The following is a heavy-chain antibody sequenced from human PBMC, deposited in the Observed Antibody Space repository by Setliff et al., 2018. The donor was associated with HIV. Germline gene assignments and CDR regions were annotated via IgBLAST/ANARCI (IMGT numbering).Heavy chain of an antibody. CDR2: VYYSGST. D-gene: IGHD6-19*01. J-gene: IGHJ4*02. CDR3: ARWVYNSAWSLDY. Sequence: SETLSLTCSVSGGSTSSSSYYWAWVRQPPGKGPEWIGSVYYSGSTHYNPSLKSRVTISVDTSKNQFSLKLSSVTAADTAVYYCARWVYNSAWSLDYWGQGTLVTVSS. CDR1: GGSTSSSSYY. V-gene: IGHV4-39*01.